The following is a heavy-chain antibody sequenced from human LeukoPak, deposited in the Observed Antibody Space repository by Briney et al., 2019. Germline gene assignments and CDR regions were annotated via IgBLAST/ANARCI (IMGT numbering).Heavy chain of an antibody. J-gene: IGHJ3*01. D-gene: IGHD3-22*01. CDR3: ANYYDSSGYYLGGFDV. CDR1: GFTVSSNY. V-gene: IGHV3-66*01. CDR2: IYIGGST. Sequence: GGSLRLSCVVSGFTVSSNYMNWVRRAPGKGLEWVSVIYIGGSTKYADSVKGRFTISRDNSKNTLYLQMNSLRAEDTAMYYCANYYDSSGYYLGGFDVWGQGTMVTVSS.